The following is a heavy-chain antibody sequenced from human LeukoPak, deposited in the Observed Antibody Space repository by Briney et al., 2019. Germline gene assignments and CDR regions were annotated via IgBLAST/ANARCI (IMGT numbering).Heavy chain of an antibody. D-gene: IGHD3-10*01. V-gene: IGHV4-34*01. CDR1: GGSFSAYY. CDR2: INHIGIT. Sequence: PSETLSLTCAVYGGSFSAYYWTWIRQPPGKGLEWIGEINHIGITTYSPSLKSRVSISVDKSKNQFSLRLSSVTAADTAVYYCARDYRLTQLQEWGQGTLITVSS. J-gene: IGHJ1*01. CDR3: ARDYRLTQLQE.